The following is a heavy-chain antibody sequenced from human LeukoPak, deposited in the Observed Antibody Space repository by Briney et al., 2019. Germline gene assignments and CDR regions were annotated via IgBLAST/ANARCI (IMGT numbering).Heavy chain of an antibody. J-gene: IGHJ4*02. CDR1: GGSFSGYY. CDR3: ARDHRKPSWIQPYFDY. CDR2: INHSGST. Sequence: SETLSLTCAVYGGSFSGYYWSWIRQPPGKGLEWIGEINHSGSTNYNPSLKSRVTISVDTSKNQFSLKLSSVTAADTAVYYCARDHRKPSWIQPYFDYWGQGTLVTVSS. D-gene: IGHD5-18*01. V-gene: IGHV4-34*01.